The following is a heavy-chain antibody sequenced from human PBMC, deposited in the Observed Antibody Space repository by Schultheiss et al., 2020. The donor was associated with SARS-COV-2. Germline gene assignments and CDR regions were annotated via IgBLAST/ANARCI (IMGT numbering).Heavy chain of an antibody. V-gene: IGHV4-4*02. J-gene: IGHJ6*02. CDR2: IYHSGST. Sequence: SETLSLTCAVSGGSISSSNWWSWVRQPPGKGLEWIGEIYHSGSTNYNPSLKSRVTISVDTSKNQFSLKLSSVTAADTAVYYCARGGSYGYTPRGYYYYGMDVWGQGTTVTVSS. CDR1: GGSISSSNW. D-gene: IGHD5-18*01. CDR3: ARGGSYGYTPRGYYYYGMDV.